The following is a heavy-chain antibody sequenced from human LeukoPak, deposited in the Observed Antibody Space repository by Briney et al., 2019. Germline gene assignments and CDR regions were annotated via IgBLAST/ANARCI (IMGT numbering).Heavy chain of an antibody. J-gene: IGHJ4*02. CDR1: GFTVSSNY. Sequence: PGGSLRLSCAASGFTVSSNYMNWVRQPPGKGMEWIGEIKHSGSTNYNPSLKSRVTISVDTSKNQFSLKLRSVTAADTAVYYCARAVWFGELRSTFDYWGQGTLVTVSS. V-gene: IGHV4-34*01. CDR2: IKHSGST. D-gene: IGHD3-10*01. CDR3: ARAVWFGELRSTFDY.